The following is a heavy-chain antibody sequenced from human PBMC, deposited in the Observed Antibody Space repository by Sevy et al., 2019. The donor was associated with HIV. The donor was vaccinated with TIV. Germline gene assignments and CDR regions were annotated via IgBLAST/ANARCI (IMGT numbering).Heavy chain of an antibody. Sequence: ASVKVSCKASGYTFTSYGISWVRQAPGQGLEWMGWISAYNGNTNYAQKLQGRVTMTTDTSTSTAYMELRSLRSDDTAVYYCARDRYGSGSYPRSAFDYWGQGTLVTVSS. CDR1: GYTFTSYG. CDR3: ARDRYGSGSYPRSAFDY. V-gene: IGHV1-18*01. J-gene: IGHJ4*02. D-gene: IGHD3-10*01. CDR2: ISAYNGNT.